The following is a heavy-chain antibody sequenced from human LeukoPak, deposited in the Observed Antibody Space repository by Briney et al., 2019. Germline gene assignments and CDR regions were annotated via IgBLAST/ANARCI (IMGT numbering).Heavy chain of an antibody. CDR3: AGTFLGVVIAYYFDY. D-gene: IGHD3-3*01. J-gene: IGHJ4*02. Sequence: SVRVSCKASGGTFSSYAISLVRQAPGQGLEWMGRIIPILGIANYAQKFQGRVTITAGKSTSTAYMELSSLRSEDTAVYYCAGTFLGVVIAYYFDYGGREPLVPVPS. CDR1: GGTFSSYA. V-gene: IGHV1-69*04. CDR2: IIPILGIA.